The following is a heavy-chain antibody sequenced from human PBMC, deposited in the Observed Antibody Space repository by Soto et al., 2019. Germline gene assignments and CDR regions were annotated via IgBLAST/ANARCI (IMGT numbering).Heavy chain of an antibody. V-gene: IGHV3-64*01. CDR2: ISTNGVDT. Sequence: EVQLVESGGGLAQPGGSLRLSCAASGFTLSGYAMDWVRQAPGKGLEYVSGISTNGVDTYYANSVQGRFTISRDNSKNTLYLKMGSLRPADMAVYYCAKRARPDFYYMDVWGKGTTVTVS. D-gene: IGHD6-6*01. CDR3: AKRARPDFYYMDV. CDR1: GFTLSGYA. J-gene: IGHJ6*03.